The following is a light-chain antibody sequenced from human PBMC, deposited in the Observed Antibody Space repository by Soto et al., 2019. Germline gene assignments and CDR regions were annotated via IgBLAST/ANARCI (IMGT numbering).Light chain of an antibody. CDR2: KVS. CDR1: QSLIHTDGHTY. J-gene: IGKJ2*01. V-gene: IGKV2-30*02. CDR3: VQGTYWPYT. Sequence: DVVLTQSPRSLSVTLGQPASISCRSSQSLIHTDGHTYLDWFLQRPGQSPRRLIYKVSNWDSRVPDRFSGSGSGTDFTLKISRVEAEDVGIYYCVQGTYWPYTFGQGTMLDI.